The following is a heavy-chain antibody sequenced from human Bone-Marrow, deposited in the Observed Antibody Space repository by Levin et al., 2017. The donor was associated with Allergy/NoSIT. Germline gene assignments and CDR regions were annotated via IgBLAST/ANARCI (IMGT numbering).Heavy chain of an antibody. CDR3: AGALYYSDTNGFYSV. J-gene: IGHJ4*02. V-gene: IGHV4-4*08. CDR2: ISTSGRT. CDR1: GGSIYSYY. Sequence: PGGSLRLSCTVSGGSIYSYYWSWIRQSPGKGLEWIGYISTSGRTNYNPSLRSRVTISVDTSKNQVSLRLSSVTAADTAVYYCAGALYYSDTNGFYSVWGQGTLLTVSS. D-gene: IGHD3-22*01.